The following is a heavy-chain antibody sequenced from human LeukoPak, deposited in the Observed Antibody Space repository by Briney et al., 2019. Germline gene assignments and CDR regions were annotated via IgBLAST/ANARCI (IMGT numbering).Heavy chain of an antibody. V-gene: IGHV3-23*01. Sequence: PGGSLRLSCAASGFTFSNYAMSWVRQAPGRGLEWVSVISASDGSTSYADSVKGRFTISRDNSKNTLYLQINTLRAEDTAVYYCAKDPGGYDSSGYLYYFDYWGQGTLVTVSS. D-gene: IGHD3-22*01. CDR2: ISASDGST. CDR1: GFTFSNYA. CDR3: AKDPGGYDSSGYLYYFDY. J-gene: IGHJ4*02.